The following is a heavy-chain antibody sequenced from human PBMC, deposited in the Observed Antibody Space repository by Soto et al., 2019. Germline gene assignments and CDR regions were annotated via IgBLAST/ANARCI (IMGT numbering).Heavy chain of an antibody. D-gene: IGHD3-22*01. Sequence: VGSLRLSCAASGFTFSSYAMSWVRQAPGKGLEWVPAISGSGGSTYYADSVKGRFTISRDNSKNTLYLQMNSLRAEDTAVYYCAKVIWVVVDAFDIWGQGTMVTVSS. CDR1: GFTFSSYA. V-gene: IGHV3-23*01. J-gene: IGHJ3*02. CDR3: AKVIWVVVDAFDI. CDR2: ISGSGGST.